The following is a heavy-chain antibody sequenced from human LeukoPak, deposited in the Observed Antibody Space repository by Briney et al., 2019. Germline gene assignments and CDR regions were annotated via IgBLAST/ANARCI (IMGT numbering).Heavy chain of an antibody. CDR3: ARTFRGYTYGPFDY. CDR1: GGSISSYY. CDR2: ASYSGRT. Sequence: SETLSLTCTVSGGSISSYYWRWIRQPPGKGLEWIGSASYSGRTNYNPSLKSRVSISVDTSKNHFSLKLSSVTAADTAVYYCARTFRGYTYGPFDYWGQGTLVTVSS. V-gene: IGHV4-59*08. D-gene: IGHD5-18*01. J-gene: IGHJ4*02.